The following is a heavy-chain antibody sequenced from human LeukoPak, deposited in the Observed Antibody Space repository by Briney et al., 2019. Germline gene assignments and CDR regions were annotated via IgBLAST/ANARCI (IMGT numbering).Heavy chain of an antibody. CDR1: GFTFSSYA. Sequence: AGGSLRLSCAASGFTFSSYAMHWVRQAPGKGLEWVAVISYDGSNKYYADSVKGRFTISRDNSKNTLYLQMNSLRAEDTAVYYCARGPHYDILTGSFDYWGQGTLVTVSS. J-gene: IGHJ4*02. CDR3: ARGPHYDILTGSFDY. D-gene: IGHD3-9*01. CDR2: ISYDGSNK. V-gene: IGHV3-30*04.